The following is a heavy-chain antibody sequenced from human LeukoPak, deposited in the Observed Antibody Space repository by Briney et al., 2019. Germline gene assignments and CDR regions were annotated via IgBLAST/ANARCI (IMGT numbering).Heavy chain of an antibody. J-gene: IGHJ6*03. V-gene: IGHV4-39*07. CDR1: GGSISSSSYY. Sequence: SETLSLTCTVSGGSISSSSYYWGWIRQPPGKGLEWIGSIYYSGSTYYNPSLKSRVTISVDTSKNQFSLKLSSVTAADTAVYYCASYPPVAYYYYMDVWGKGTTVTVSS. CDR2: IYYSGST. D-gene: IGHD6-19*01. CDR3: ASYPPVAYYYYMDV.